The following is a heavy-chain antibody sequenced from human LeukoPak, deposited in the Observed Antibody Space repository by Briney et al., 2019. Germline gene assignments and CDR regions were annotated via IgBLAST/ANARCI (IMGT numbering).Heavy chain of an antibody. Sequence: PGRSLRLSCAASGFTFSSYAMSWVRQAPGKGLEWVSAISGSGGSTYYADFVKGRFTISRDNSKNTLYLQMNSLRAEDTAVYYCARGRSQWLVRVSDYWGQGTLVTVSS. CDR1: GFTFSSYA. J-gene: IGHJ4*02. CDR3: ARGRSQWLVRVSDY. V-gene: IGHV3-23*01. D-gene: IGHD6-19*01. CDR2: ISGSGGST.